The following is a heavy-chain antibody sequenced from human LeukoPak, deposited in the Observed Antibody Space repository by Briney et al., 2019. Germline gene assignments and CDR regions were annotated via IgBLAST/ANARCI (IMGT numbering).Heavy chain of an antibody. V-gene: IGHV3-43D*03. CDR2: ISWDGGST. CDR3: AKGSGDYETNEYFQH. D-gene: IGHD4-17*01. CDR1: GFTFDDYA. Sequence: GGSLRLSCAASGFTFDDYAMHWVRQAPGKGLEWVSLISWDGGSTYYADSVKGRFTISRDNSKNSPYLQMNSLRAEDTALYYCAKGSGDYETNEYFQHWGQGTLVTVSS. J-gene: IGHJ1*01.